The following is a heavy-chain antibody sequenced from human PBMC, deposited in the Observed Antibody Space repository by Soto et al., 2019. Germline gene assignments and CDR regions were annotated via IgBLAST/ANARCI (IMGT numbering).Heavy chain of an antibody. CDR2: IYSGGST. CDR1: GFTVSSNY. V-gene: IGHV3-53*04. CDR3: ARDQGYCSGGSCYFAAFDI. Sequence: GGSLRLSCAASGFTVSSNYMSWVRQAPGKGLEWVSVIYSGGSTYYADSVKGRFTISRHNSKNTLYLQMNSLRAEDTAVYYCARDQGYCSGGSCYFAAFDIWGQGTMVTVSS. D-gene: IGHD2-15*01. J-gene: IGHJ3*02.